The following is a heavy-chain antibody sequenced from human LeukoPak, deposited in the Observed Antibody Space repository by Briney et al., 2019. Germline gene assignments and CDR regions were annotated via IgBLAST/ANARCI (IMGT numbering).Heavy chain of an antibody. D-gene: IGHD1-7*01. CDR2: ISPSGST. CDR3: ARQELYYCYMDV. Sequence: PSETLSLTCTVSGGSISSYSWSWIRQPAGKGLECIGHISPSGSTNYNPSLKSRVTMSVDTSKNQFSLKLSSVTAADTAVYYCARQELYYCYMDVWGKGTTVTVSS. V-gene: IGHV4-4*07. J-gene: IGHJ6*03. CDR1: GGSISSYS.